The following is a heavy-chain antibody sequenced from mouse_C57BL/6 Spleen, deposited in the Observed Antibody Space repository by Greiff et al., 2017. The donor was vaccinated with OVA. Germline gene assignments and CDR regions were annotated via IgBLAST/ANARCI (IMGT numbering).Heavy chain of an antibody. Sequence: QVHVKQPGAELVMPGASVKLSCKASGYTFTSYWMHWVKQRPGQGLEWIGEIDPSDSYTNYNQKFKGKSTLTVDKSSSTAYMQLSSLTSEDSAVYYCARSEYGKDYFDYWGQGTTLTVSS. CDR2: IDPSDSYT. D-gene: IGHD2-10*02. V-gene: IGHV1-69*01. CDR1: GYTFTSYW. J-gene: IGHJ2*01. CDR3: ARSEYGKDYFDY.